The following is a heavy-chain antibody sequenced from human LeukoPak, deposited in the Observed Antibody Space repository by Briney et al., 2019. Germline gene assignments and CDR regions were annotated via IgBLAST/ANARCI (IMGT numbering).Heavy chain of an antibody. Sequence: GASVKVSCKASGYTLSSYYMHWIRQAPGQGLEWMGLIKPSGSITTYAQKFQGRVTVTRDTSTSTVYMELRSLRSEDTAVYYCAREPTLAALTVDNWFAPWGQGTLVTVSS. CDR1: GYTLSSYY. D-gene: IGHD6-13*01. V-gene: IGHV1-46*01. J-gene: IGHJ5*02. CDR3: AREPTLAALTVDNWFAP. CDR2: IKPSGSIT.